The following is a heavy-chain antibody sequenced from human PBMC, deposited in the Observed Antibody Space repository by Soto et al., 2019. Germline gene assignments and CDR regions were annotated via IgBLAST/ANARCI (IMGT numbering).Heavy chain of an antibody. CDR1: GGTFSSYA. CDR2: IIPIFGTA. Sequence: QVQLVQSGAEVKKPGSSVKVSCKASGGTFSSYAISWVRQAPGQGLEWMGGIIPIFGTANYAQKCQGRVTITADKSTSTAYMELSSLRSEDTAVYYCARVLHYDILTGPPHYGMDVWGQGTTVTVSS. CDR3: ARVLHYDILTGPPHYGMDV. J-gene: IGHJ6*02. D-gene: IGHD3-9*01. V-gene: IGHV1-69*06.